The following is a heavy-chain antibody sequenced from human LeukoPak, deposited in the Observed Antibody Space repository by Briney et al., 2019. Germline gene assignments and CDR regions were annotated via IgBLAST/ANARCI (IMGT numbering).Heavy chain of an antibody. D-gene: IGHD3-16*02. V-gene: IGHV3-21*01. Sequence: GGSLRLSCAASGFTFSSYTMNWVRQAPGKGLEWVSSISSGSSYIYYADSLKGRFTISRDNAKNSLYLQMNSLRAEDTAVYYSARDDPTYSYYFDYWGQGTLVTVSS. CDR1: GFTFSSYT. CDR2: ISSGSSYI. CDR3: ARDDPTYSYYFDY. J-gene: IGHJ4*02.